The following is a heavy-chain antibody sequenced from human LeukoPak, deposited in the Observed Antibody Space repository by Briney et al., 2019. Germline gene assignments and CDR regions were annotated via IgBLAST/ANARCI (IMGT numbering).Heavy chain of an antibody. CDR3: ARDSLQTRYSWNDEGRKNWFDP. CDR2: INPNDGST. CDR1: GSTYSGYY. Sequence: ASVKVSCKASGSTYSGYYMQWVRQAPGQGLEWMGIINPNDGSTKYAQKFQGRVTMTGDTSTSTVYMELSSLRADDTAVYYCARDSLQTRYSWNDEGRKNWFDPWGQGTLVTVSS. D-gene: IGHD1-1*01. J-gene: IGHJ5*02. V-gene: IGHV1-46*01.